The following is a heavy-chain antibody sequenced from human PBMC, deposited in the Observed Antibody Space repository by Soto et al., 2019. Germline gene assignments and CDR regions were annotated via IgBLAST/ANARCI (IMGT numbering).Heavy chain of an antibody. CDR1: GGTFSSYA. CDR3: ARAGITIFGVVIIPNNIDY. Sequence: ASVKVSCKASGGTFSSYAISWVRQAPGQGLEWMGGIIPIFGTANYAQKFQGRVTITADESTSTAYMELRSLRSDDTAVYYCARAGITIFGVVIIPNNIDYSGQGTLVTVSS. V-gene: IGHV1-69*13. CDR2: IIPIFGTA. D-gene: IGHD3-3*01. J-gene: IGHJ4*02.